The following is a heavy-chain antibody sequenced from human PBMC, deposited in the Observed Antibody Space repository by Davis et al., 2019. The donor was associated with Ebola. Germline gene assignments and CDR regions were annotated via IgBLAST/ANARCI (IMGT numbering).Heavy chain of an antibody. Sequence: GESLKISCAASGFTFSSYAMSWVRQAPGKGLEWVSAISGSGGSTYYADSVKGRFTISRDNSKNTLYLQMNSLRAEDTAVYYCAQGYSLFDYWGQGTLVTVSS. CDR2: ISGSGGST. CDR3: AQGYSLFDY. V-gene: IGHV3-23*01. D-gene: IGHD5-18*01. J-gene: IGHJ4*02. CDR1: GFTFSSYA.